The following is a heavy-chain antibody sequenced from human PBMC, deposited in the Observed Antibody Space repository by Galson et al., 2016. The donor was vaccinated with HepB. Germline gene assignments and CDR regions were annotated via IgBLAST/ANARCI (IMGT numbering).Heavy chain of an antibody. CDR2: ISGGGSYT. D-gene: IGHD5-12*01. V-gene: IGHV3-11*06. CDR3: ARDRRSAATIPGYYYYMDV. J-gene: IGHJ6*03. Sequence: SLRLSCAASGFNFSDYYMTWIRQAPGKGLEWVSSISGGGSYTNYADSLKGRFTISRDNVKKSLYLQMNSLRAEDTAVYYCARDRRSAATIPGYYYYMDVWGKGTTVTVSS. CDR1: GFNFSDYY.